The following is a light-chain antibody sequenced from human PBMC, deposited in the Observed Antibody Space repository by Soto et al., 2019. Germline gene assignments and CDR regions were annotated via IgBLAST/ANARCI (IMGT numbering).Light chain of an antibody. CDR1: SSNIGAPYD. J-gene: IGLJ1*01. V-gene: IGLV1-40*01. Sequence: QSVLTQPPSVSGAPGQRVTISCTGSSSNIGAPYDVHWYQQLPGTGPKLLISGNGNRPSGVPDRFSGSKSGTSASLAISVVQAAYEGDYYCQSYDSSLSGSVFGAGTKLTVL. CDR3: QSYDSSLSGSV. CDR2: GNG.